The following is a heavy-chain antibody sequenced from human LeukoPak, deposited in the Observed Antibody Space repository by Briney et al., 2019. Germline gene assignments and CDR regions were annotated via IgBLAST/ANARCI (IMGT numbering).Heavy chain of an antibody. CDR3: AKDSSSWQSPHEYFQH. Sequence: GGSLRLSCAASGFTFSSYGMHWVRQAPGKGLEWVAFIRYDGSNKYYADSVKGRFTISRDNSKNTPYLQMNSLRAEDTAVYYCAKDSSSWQSPHEYFQHWGQGTLVTVSS. D-gene: IGHD6-13*01. J-gene: IGHJ1*01. CDR2: IRYDGSNK. V-gene: IGHV3-30*02. CDR1: GFTFSSYG.